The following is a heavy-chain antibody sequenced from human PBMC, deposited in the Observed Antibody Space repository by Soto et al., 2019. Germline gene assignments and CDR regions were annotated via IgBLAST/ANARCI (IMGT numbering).Heavy chain of an antibody. CDR2: FDPEDGET. D-gene: IGHD1-1*01. CDR3: ASTTGTTFGAFDI. J-gene: IGHJ3*02. Sequence: ASVKVSCKVSGYTLTELSMHWVRQAPGKGLEWMGGFDPEDGETIYAQKFQGRVTMTEDTSTDTAYMGLSSLRSEDTAVYYCASTTGTTFGAFDIWGQGTMVTVSS. CDR1: GYTLTELS. V-gene: IGHV1-24*01.